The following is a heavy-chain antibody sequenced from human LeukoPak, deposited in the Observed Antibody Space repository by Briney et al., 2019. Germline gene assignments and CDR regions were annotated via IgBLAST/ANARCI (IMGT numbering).Heavy chain of an antibody. CDR3: ARDGAYYYDSSGYFDY. CDR1: GFIFGDYA. Sequence: GGSLRLSGAASGFIFGDYAMHWVRQAPGKGLEWVAAIAFDDTDRYYIDSVKGRFTISRDDSKNTLYLHMTSLRAEDTAVYYCARDGAYYYDSSGYFDYWGQGTLVTVSS. V-gene: IGHV3-30*04. CDR2: IAFDDTDR. J-gene: IGHJ4*02. D-gene: IGHD3-22*01.